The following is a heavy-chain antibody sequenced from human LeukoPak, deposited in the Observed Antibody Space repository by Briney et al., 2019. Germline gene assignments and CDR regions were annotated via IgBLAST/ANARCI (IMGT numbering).Heavy chain of an antibody. D-gene: IGHD2-2*02. J-gene: IGHJ4*02. Sequence: NPSETLSLTCAVYGGSFSGYYWSWIRQPPGKGLEWIGEINHSGSTNYNPSLKSRVTISVDTSKNQFSLKLSSVTAADTAVYYCARGERTSCYTGWGQGTLVTVSS. CDR1: GGSFSGYY. V-gene: IGHV4-34*01. CDR3: ARGERTSCYTG. CDR2: INHSGST.